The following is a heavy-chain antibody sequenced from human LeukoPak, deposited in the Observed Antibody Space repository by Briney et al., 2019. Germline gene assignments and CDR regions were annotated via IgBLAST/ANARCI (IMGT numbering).Heavy chain of an antibody. CDR3: ARIQMEGYYDSSGSPSGY. CDR2: FDPEDGET. V-gene: IGHV1-24*01. Sequence: GASVKVSCKVSGYTLTELSMHWVRQAPGKGLEWMGGFDPEDGETIYAQKFQGRVTMTTDTSTSTAYMELRSLRSDDTAVYYCARIQMEGYYDSSGSPSGYWGQGTLVTVSS. J-gene: IGHJ4*02. D-gene: IGHD3-22*01. CDR1: GYTLTELS.